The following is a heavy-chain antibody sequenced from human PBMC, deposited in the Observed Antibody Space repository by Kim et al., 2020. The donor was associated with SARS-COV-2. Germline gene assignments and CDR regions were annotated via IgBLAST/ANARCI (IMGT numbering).Heavy chain of an antibody. CDR3: ARESSAAGPSFDY. J-gene: IGHJ4*02. CDR1: GFTFSSYW. D-gene: IGHD6-13*01. CDR2: IKQDGSEK. V-gene: IGHV3-7*01. Sequence: GGSLRLSCAASGFTFSSYWMSWVRQAPGKGLEWVANIKQDGSEKYYVDSVKGRFTISRDNAKNSLYLQMNSLRAEDTAVYYCARESSAAGPSFDYWGQGTLVTVSS.